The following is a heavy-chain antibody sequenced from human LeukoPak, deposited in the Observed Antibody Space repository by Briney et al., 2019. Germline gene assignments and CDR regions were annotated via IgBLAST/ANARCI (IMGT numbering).Heavy chain of an antibody. V-gene: IGHV2-5*02. J-gene: IGHJ5*02. Sequence: SGPTLANPSQTLTLTCTLSGFARSPSGAGVGWVRQPQGKALEWLALIYCDDDKRYSPSVQCKLPITKDTYQMQGGCTSSYMDPVDTATCSCVHKDNWNWFDHWGQGTLVTVSS. CDR1: GFARSPSGAG. CDR2: IYCDDDK. CDR3: VHKDNWNWFDH. D-gene: IGHD5-24*01.